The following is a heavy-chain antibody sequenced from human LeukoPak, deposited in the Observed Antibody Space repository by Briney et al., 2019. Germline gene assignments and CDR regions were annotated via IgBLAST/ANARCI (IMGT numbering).Heavy chain of an antibody. CDR1: GYSFTSYW. D-gene: IGHD5-18*01. V-gene: IGHV5-51*01. Sequence: GESLKISCKGSGYSFTSYWIAWGRQMPGKGLEWMGSIYPGDSDTRYSPSFQVQVTISADKSINTACLQWSGLKASDTAMYYCARLGTAVVARYFDYWGQGTLVTVSS. J-gene: IGHJ4*02. CDR3: ARLGTAVVARYFDY. CDR2: IYPGDSDT.